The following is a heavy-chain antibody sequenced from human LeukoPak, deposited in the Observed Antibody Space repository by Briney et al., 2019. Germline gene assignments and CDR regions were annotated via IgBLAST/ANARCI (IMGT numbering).Heavy chain of an antibody. Sequence: ASVTVSCKVSGYTLTELSMHWVRQAPGKGLEWMGGFDPEDGETIYAQKFQGRVTMTEDTSTDTAYMELSSLRSEDTAVYYCATRYRPLAGDYMDVWGKGTTVTVSS. CDR1: GYTLTELS. D-gene: IGHD5-18*01. J-gene: IGHJ6*03. CDR3: ATRYRPLAGDYMDV. CDR2: FDPEDGET. V-gene: IGHV1-24*01.